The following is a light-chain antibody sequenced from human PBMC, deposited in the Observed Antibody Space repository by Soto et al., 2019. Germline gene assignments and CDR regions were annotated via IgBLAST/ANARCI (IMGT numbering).Light chain of an antibody. CDR1: QSVSSN. CDR3: QQYSNWPPGT. J-gene: IGKJ1*01. CDR2: GAA. Sequence: IVMTQSPATLSVSPGERATLSCSASQSVSSNLAWSQQKPGQDPRLLIYGAATRATGIPARFSGSGSGTEFTLTIRSLQSEDFAVSYCQQYSNWPPGTFGQGTKVDI. V-gene: IGKV3-15*01.